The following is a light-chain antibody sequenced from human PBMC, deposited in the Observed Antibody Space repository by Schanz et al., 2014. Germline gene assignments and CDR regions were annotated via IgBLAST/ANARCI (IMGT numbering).Light chain of an antibody. V-gene: IGKV3-11*01. J-gene: IGKJ3*01. CDR3: QQRSNWPPQFT. CDR1: RSISGN. Sequence: EIVVTQSPATLALSPGERASLSCRASRSISGNLAWYQQKPGQAPRLLIFGASTRATGIPPRFSGSMSGTEFTLTISSLEPEDFAVYYCQQRSNWPPQFTFGPGTKVDIK. CDR2: GAS.